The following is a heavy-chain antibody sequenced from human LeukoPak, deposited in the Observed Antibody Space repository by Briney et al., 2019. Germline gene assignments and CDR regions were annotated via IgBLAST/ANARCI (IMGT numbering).Heavy chain of an antibody. V-gene: IGHV4-4*02. CDR3: ARGRGYSYGYYYYYYGMDV. J-gene: IGHJ6*02. CDR1: GGSISSSNW. CDR2: IYHSGST. D-gene: IGHD5-18*01. Sequence: SETLSLTCAVSGGSISSSNWWSWVRQPPGKGLEWIGEIYHSGSTNYNPSLKSRVTISVDKSKNQFSLKLSSVTAADMAVYYCARGRGYSYGYYYYYYGMDVWGQGTTVTVSS.